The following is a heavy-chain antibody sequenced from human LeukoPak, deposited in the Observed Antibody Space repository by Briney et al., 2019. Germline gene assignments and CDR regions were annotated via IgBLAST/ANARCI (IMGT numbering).Heavy chain of an antibody. CDR1: GFTFSSSW. CDR3: ARGNQRLPRSTPDY. D-gene: IGHD2-15*01. CDR2: IKTDGSTT. J-gene: IGHJ4*02. Sequence: GGSLRLSCAVSGFTFSSSWMHWVRQAPGKGLVWVSHIKTDGSTTAYADSVKGRFTISRDNAKNTLYLQMNSLRAEDTGVYYCARGNQRLPRSTPDYWGQGTLVTVSS. V-gene: IGHV3-74*01.